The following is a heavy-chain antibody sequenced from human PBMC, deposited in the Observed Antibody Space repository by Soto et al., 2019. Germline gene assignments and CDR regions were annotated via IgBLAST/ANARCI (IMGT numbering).Heavy chain of an antibody. D-gene: IGHD3-3*01. Sequence: SETLSLTCTVSGGSISSSSHYWGWIRQPPGKGLEWIGSIYYSGSTYYNPSLKSRVTTSVDTSKNQFSLRLSSVTAADTAVYYCGRQDEGYDSWSGYPGFFDCWGQGTLVTVS. CDR1: GGSISSSSHY. CDR3: GRQDEGYDSWSGYPGFFDC. V-gene: IGHV4-39*01. CDR2: IYYSGST. J-gene: IGHJ4*02.